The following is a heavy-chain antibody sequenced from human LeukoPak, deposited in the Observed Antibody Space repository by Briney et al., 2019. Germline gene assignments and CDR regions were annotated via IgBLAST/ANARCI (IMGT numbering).Heavy chain of an antibody. V-gene: IGHV4-61*02. J-gene: IGHJ4*02. CDR3: ARQTGLRFLEWTPGYFDY. CDR2: MYTSGNT. Sequence: PSETLSLTCTVSGGSISTGDYYWTWIRQPAGTGLEWIGRMYTSGNTKYNSALKSRVTISIDTSKSQFSLKLSSVTAADTAVFYCARQTGLRFLEWTPGYFDYWGQGTLVTVSS. D-gene: IGHD3-3*01. CDR1: GGSISTGDYY.